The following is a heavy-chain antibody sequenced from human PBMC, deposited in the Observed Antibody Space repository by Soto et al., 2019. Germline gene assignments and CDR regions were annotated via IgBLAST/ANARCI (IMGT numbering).Heavy chain of an antibody. J-gene: IGHJ4*02. Sequence: SETLSLTCTVSGGSISSYYWSWIRQPPGKGLEWIGYIYYSGSTNYNPSLKSRVTISVDTSKNQFSLKLSSVTAADTAVYYCARVRRTWEPYLFDYWGQGTLVTVS. V-gene: IGHV4-59*01. CDR3: ARVRRTWEPYLFDY. CDR2: IYYSGST. CDR1: GGSISSYY. D-gene: IGHD1-26*01.